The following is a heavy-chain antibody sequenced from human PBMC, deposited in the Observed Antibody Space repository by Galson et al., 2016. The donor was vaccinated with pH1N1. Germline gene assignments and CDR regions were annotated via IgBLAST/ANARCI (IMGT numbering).Heavy chain of an antibody. Sequence: SLRLSCAASGFIFSDYAMHWVRQAPGKGLEYVSVISGNGGSTYYANSMKGRFTISRDNSMSTLYLQMGSLRAEDTAVYYCVRDDYESWSGYDAFDIWGQGTMVTVSS. D-gene: IGHD3-3*01. V-gene: IGHV3-64*01. CDR2: ISGNGGST. J-gene: IGHJ3*02. CDR1: GFIFSDYA. CDR3: VRDDYESWSGYDAFDI.